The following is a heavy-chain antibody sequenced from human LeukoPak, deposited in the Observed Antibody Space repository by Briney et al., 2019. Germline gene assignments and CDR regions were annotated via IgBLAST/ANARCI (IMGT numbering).Heavy chain of an antibody. J-gene: IGHJ2*01. CDR2: ISYSGST. V-gene: IGHV4-59*08. CDR3: ARSSGGDDWHFDL. Sequence: SETLSLTCTVSGGSISSYYWNWIWQSPGRGLEWIGYISYSGSTNYNPSLKSRVTISVDTSKNQFSLKLSSVTAADTAVYFCARSSGGDDWHFDLWGRGTLVTVSS. D-gene: IGHD2-21*02. CDR1: GGSISSYY.